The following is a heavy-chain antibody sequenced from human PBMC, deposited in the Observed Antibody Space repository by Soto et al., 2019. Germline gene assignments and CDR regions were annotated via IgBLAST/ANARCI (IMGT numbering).Heavy chain of an antibody. Sequence: QVQLVQSGAELKKPGASVKVSCQASGYTFTDYFIHWVRQAPGQGLEWMGWINPDNGGTVYAQKFQGRLTMARDTPVSTVYMELSGLRSGDTAVYYCTRSTQYSGSLEFDFWGQGALVAVSS. CDR1: GYTFTDYF. V-gene: IGHV1-2*02. CDR3: TRSTQYSGSLEFDF. CDR2: INPDNGGT. D-gene: IGHD5-12*01. J-gene: IGHJ4*02.